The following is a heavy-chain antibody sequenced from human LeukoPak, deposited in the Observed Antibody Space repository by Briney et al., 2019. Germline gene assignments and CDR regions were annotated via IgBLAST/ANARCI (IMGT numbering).Heavy chain of an antibody. V-gene: IGHV3-48*01. CDR1: GFTFSSYG. Sequence: GGSLRLSCAASGFTFSSYGMHWVRQAPGKGLEWVSYVSSSSSTIYYADSVKGRFTISRDNAKNSLYLQMNSLRAEDTAVYYCAREGLGCSSTSCYVGSAFDIWGQGTMVTVSS. D-gene: IGHD2-2*01. J-gene: IGHJ3*02. CDR2: VSSSSSTI. CDR3: AREGLGCSSTSCYVGSAFDI.